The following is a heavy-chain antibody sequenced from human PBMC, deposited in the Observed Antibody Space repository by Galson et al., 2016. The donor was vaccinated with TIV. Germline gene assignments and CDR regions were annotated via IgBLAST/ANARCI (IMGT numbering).Heavy chain of an antibody. CDR2: VYYTETS. CDR1: GGSISVTGFY. CDR3: VRDGYSSGPDQSYMDV. J-gene: IGHJ6*03. D-gene: IGHD5-12*01. V-gene: IGHV4-39*07. Sequence: LSLTCTVSGGSISVTGFYWGWIRQSPGRGLEWIGSVYYTETSYYNPSLKSRVAVSVDTSKNQFSLKLTSVTAADPAVYYCVRDGYSSGPDQSYMDVWGKGTTVTVSS.